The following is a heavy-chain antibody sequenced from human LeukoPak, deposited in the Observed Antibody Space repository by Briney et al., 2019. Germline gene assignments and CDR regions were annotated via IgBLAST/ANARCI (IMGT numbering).Heavy chain of an antibody. D-gene: IGHD5-18*01. Sequence: SETLSLTCAVYSGSFSGHYWSWIRQPPGKGLEWIGEINHSGSTNYNPSLKSRVTISVDTSKNQFSLKLSSVTAADTAVYYCARGLGGYSYGRNWFDPWGQGTLVTVSS. CDR1: SGSFSGHY. J-gene: IGHJ5*02. CDR3: ARGLGGYSYGRNWFDP. V-gene: IGHV4-34*01. CDR2: INHSGST.